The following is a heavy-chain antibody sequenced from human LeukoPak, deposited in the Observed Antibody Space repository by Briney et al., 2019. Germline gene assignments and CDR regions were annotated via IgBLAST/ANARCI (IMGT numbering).Heavy chain of an antibody. D-gene: IGHD3-3*01. V-gene: IGHV4-34*01. CDR2: INHSGST. CDR1: GGSFSGYY. CDR3: ARGHYGFWSGYGWFDP. J-gene: IGHJ5*02. Sequence: SETLSLTCAVYGGSFSGYYWSWIRQPPGKGLEWIGEINHSGSTNYNPSLKSRVTISVDTSKNQFSLKLSSVTAADTAVYYCARGHYGFWSGYGWFDPWGQGTLVTVSS.